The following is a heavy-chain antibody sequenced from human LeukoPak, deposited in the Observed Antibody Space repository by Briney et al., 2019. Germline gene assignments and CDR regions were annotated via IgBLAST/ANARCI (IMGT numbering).Heavy chain of an antibody. J-gene: IGHJ4*02. V-gene: IGHV3-23*01. CDR1: GFTFSSYA. Sequence: GGSLRLSCAASGFTFSSYAMSWVRQAPGKGLEWVSAISGGGDSTYYADSVEGRFTISRDNSKNTLSLLMNSLRAEDTAAYYCAKDQSASYYYGSASYQNYWGQGTLVTVSS. CDR3: AKDQSASYYYGSASYQNY. CDR2: ISGGGDST. D-gene: IGHD3-10*01.